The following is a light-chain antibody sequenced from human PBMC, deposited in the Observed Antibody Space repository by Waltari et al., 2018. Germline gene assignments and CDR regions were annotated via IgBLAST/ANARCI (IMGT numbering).Light chain of an antibody. CDR2: GKD. Sequence: SSELTQDPAVSVALGQTIRFTCQGDSLRTSYASWYQLKPGRAPVLVIFGKDKRPSGIPDRISGSTSGNTASLTITGAQAEDEADYYCHSRETFSTRLFGGGTRLTV. CDR1: SLRTSY. CDR3: HSRETFSTRL. J-gene: IGLJ2*01. V-gene: IGLV3-19*01.